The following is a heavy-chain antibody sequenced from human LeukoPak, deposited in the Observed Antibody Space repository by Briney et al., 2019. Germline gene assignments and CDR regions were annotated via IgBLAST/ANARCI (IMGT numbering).Heavy chain of an antibody. V-gene: IGHV1-69*04. CDR1: GGTFSSYA. CDR2: IIPILGIA. Sequence: SVRVSCKASGGTFSSYAIRWVRQAPGQGLEWMGRIIPILGIANYAQKFQGRVTITADKSTSTAYMELSSLRSEDTAVYYCARESGGVYSSSTLNWFDPWGQGTLVTVSS. J-gene: IGHJ5*02. D-gene: IGHD6-6*01. CDR3: ARESGGVYSSSTLNWFDP.